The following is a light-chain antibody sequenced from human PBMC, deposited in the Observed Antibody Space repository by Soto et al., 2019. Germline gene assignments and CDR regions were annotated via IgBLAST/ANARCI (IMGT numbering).Light chain of an antibody. Sequence: EIVLTQSPGTLSLSPGERATLSCRASQSVSSNYLAWYQQKPGQAPRLLIYGASSRATGIPDRFSGSGSGTDFTLTISRLEPKDFAVYYCQQYGSSPQTFGQGTKVDIK. J-gene: IGKJ1*01. CDR1: QSVSSNY. V-gene: IGKV3-20*01. CDR3: QQYGSSPQT. CDR2: GAS.